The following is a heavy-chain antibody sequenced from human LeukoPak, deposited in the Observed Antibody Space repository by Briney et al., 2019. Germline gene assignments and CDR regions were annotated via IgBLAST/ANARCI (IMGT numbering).Heavy chain of an antibody. D-gene: IGHD3-10*01. CDR2: IYYSGST. V-gene: IGHV4-31*03. J-gene: IGHJ4*02. CDR1: GGSISSGGYY. Sequence: SETLSLICTVSGGSISSGGYYWSWIRQHPGKGLEWIGYIYYSGSTYYNPSLKSRVTISVDTSKNQFSLKLSSVTAADTAVYYCAREQITMVRGVIDYWGQGTLVTVSS. CDR3: AREQITMVRGVIDY.